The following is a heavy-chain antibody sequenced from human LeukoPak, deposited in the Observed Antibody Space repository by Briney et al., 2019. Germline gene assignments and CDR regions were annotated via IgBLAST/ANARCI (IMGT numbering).Heavy chain of an antibody. Sequence: ASVKVSCKASGYTFTSYGISWVRQAPGQGLEWMGWISAYNGNTNYAQKLQGRVTMTTDTSTSTAYMELRSLRSDDTAVYYCARDGRTVIAAAAEAPFDYWAREPWSPSPQ. D-gene: IGHD6-13*01. V-gene: IGHV1-18*01. J-gene: IGHJ4*02. CDR2: ISAYNGNT. CDR3: ARDGRTVIAAAAEAPFDY. CDR1: GYTFTSYG.